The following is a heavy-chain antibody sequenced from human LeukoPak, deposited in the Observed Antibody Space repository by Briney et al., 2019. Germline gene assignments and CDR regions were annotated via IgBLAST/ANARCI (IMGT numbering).Heavy chain of an antibody. CDR2: INPSGGRI. V-gene: IGHV1-46*01. D-gene: IGHD6-19*01. J-gene: IGHJ4*02. Sequence: ASVKVSCKASGYTFTSYYIHWVRQAPGQGLEWMGIINPSGGRISYAQKFQGRVTMTRDISTSTVYMELSSLRSDDTAVYYCARDSPVAGPQNFDYWGQGTLVTVYS. CDR3: ARDSPVAGPQNFDY. CDR1: GYTFTSYY.